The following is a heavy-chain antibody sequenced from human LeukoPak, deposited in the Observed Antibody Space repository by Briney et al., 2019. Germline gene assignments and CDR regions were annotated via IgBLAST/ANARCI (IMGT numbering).Heavy chain of an antibody. CDR1: GGSISSYH. D-gene: IGHD2-2*01. V-gene: IGHV4-4*07. J-gene: IGHJ5*02. Sequence: SETLSLTCTVSGGSISSYHWSWIRQPAGKGLEWIGRIYTSGSTNYNPSLKSRVTMSVDTSKNQFSLKLSSVTAADTAVYYCARDLASIVVVPAAIAGWFDPWGQGTLVTVSS. CDR2: IYTSGST. CDR3: ARDLASIVVVPAAIAGWFDP.